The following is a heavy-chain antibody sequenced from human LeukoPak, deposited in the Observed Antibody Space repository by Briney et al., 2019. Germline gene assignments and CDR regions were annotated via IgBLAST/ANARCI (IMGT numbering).Heavy chain of an antibody. V-gene: IGHV1-2*02. J-gene: IGHJ4*02. CDR1: GYTFTNYY. Sequence: ASVKVSCKASGYTFTNYYIHWVRQAPGRGLEWMGWIHPNSDGTNYAQKFQGRVTMTRDTSIKTAFMELSRLRSDDTAIYYCARGGGTVFGVVNDWGQGTLVTVSS. D-gene: IGHD3-3*01. CDR3: ARGGGTVFGVVND. CDR2: IHPNSDGT.